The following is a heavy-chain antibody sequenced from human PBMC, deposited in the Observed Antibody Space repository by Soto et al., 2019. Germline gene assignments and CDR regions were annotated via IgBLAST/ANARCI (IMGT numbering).Heavy chain of an antibody. CDR2: IWYDGSRT. D-gene: IGHD6-19*01. CDR1: GFTFSTYG. CDR3: AREQIGVAGSTYDY. V-gene: IGHV3-33*01. Sequence: QVQLVESGGGVVQPGTSLRLSCAASGFTFSTYGMHWVRQAPGKGLYWVALIWYDGSRTHYAESVKGRFTISRDNSKNTLLLQMNSLRVEDTAVYYCAREQIGVAGSTYDYWGQGTLVTVSS. J-gene: IGHJ4*02.